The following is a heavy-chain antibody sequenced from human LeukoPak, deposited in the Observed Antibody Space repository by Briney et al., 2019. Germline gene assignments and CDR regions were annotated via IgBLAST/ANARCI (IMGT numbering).Heavy chain of an antibody. CDR3: ARLETIAAAGTKAFDI. CDR2: ISSSSSYI. V-gene: IGHV3-21*01. J-gene: IGHJ3*02. CDR1: GFTFSSYS. Sequence: GGSLRLSCAASGFTFSSYSMNWVRQAPAKGLEWVSSISSSSSYIYYADSVKGRFTISRDNAKNSLYLQMNSLRAEDTAVYYCARLETIAAAGTKAFDIWGQGTMVTVSS. D-gene: IGHD6-13*01.